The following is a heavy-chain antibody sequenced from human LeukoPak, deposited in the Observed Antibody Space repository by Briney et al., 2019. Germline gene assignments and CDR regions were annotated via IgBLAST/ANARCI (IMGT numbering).Heavy chain of an antibody. D-gene: IGHD2-15*01. J-gene: IGHJ3*02. CDR3: ARRPGYGSGGSCYYGGAFDI. V-gene: IGHV4-39*01. Sequence: SETLSLTSTVSSGSISSSSYYWGWIRQPPGKGLEWIGSIYYSGSTYYNPSLKSRVTISVDTSKNQFSLKLSSVTAADTAVYRCARRPGYGSGGSCYYGGAFDIWGQGTMVTVSS. CDR1: SGSISSSSYY. CDR2: IYYSGST.